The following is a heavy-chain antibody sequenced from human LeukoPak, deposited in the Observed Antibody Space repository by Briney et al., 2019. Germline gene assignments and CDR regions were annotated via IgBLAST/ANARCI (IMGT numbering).Heavy chain of an antibody. CDR1: GGSISSGSYY. V-gene: IGHV4-61*02. Sequence: SQTLSLTCTVSGGSISSGSYYWSWIRQPAGKGLEWIGRIYTSGSTNYNPSLKSRVTISVDTSKNQFSLKLSSVTAADTAVYYCARGGVAYYYDSSGPPDAFDIWGQGTMVTVSS. D-gene: IGHD3-22*01. J-gene: IGHJ3*02. CDR2: IYTSGST. CDR3: ARGGVAYYYDSSGPPDAFDI.